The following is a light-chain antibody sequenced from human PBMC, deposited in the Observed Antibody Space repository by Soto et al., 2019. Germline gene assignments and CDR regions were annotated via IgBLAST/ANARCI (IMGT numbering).Light chain of an antibody. J-gene: IGLJ2*01. V-gene: IGLV3-21*04. CDR1: NIGRKS. CDR3: QVWDSSSDHRV. Sequence: SYELTQPPSVSVAPGKAASITCGGNNIGRKSVHWFQQKPGQAPVLVIYYDSDRPSGIPERFSGSNSGNTATLTISRVEAGDEADYYCQVWDSSSDHRVFGGGTKVTVL. CDR2: YDS.